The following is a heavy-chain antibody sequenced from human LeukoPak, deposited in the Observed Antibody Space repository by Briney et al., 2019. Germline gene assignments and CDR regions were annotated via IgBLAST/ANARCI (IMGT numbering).Heavy chain of an antibody. CDR3: ARETSARGVSTH. CDR1: GFTFSSYE. V-gene: IGHV3-48*03. J-gene: IGHJ4*02. D-gene: IGHD3-10*01. CDR2: ISSSGSTI. Sequence: GGSLRLSCAASGFTFSSYEMNWVRQAPGKGLEWVSYISSSGSTIYYADSVKGRFTISRDNTKNSLYLQMNSLRAEDTASYYCARETSARGVSTHWGQGTLVTVSS.